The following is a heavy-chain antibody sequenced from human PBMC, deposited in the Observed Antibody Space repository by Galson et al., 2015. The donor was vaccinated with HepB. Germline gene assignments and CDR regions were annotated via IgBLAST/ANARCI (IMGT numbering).Heavy chain of an antibody. V-gene: IGHV3-73*01. J-gene: IGHJ4*02. D-gene: IGHD6-6*01. CDR3: TTGVRSTSSGDF. CDR2: IKSKANTYAT. Sequence: SLRLSCAASGFSFSGSAMHWVRQASGKGLEWVGRIKSKANTYATTYAASVKGRFTISRDDSKNTAYLQMNSLKIEDTAVYYCTTGVRSTSSGDFWGQGTLVTVSS. CDR1: GFSFSGSA.